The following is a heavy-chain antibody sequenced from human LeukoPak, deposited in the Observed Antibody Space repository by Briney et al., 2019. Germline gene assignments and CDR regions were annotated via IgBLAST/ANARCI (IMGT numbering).Heavy chain of an antibody. CDR2: INHSGST. Sequence: SETLSLTCAVYGGSFSDYSWSWIRQPPGKGLEWIGEINHSGSTNYNPSLKSRVTMSVDTSKNQFSVKLSSVTAADTAVYYCARARYCSSTSCRAGFQHWGQGTLVTVSS. V-gene: IGHV4-34*01. J-gene: IGHJ1*01. CDR3: ARARYCSSTSCRAGFQH. D-gene: IGHD2-2*01. CDR1: GGSFSDYS.